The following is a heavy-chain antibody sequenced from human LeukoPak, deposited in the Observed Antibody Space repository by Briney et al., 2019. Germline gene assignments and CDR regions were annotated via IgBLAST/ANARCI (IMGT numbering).Heavy chain of an antibody. Sequence: GGSLRLSCEASGFTFSSYWMNWVRQAPGKGLEWVAVISYDGSNKYYADSVKGRFTISRDNSKNTLYLQMNSLRAEDTAVYYCAKEAAAGNYWGQGTLVTVSS. V-gene: IGHV3-30*18. CDR3: AKEAAAGNY. D-gene: IGHD6-13*01. CDR1: GFTFSSYW. CDR2: ISYDGSNK. J-gene: IGHJ4*02.